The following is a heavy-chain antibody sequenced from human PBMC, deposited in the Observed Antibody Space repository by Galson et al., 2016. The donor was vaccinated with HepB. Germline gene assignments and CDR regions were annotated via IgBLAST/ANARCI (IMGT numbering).Heavy chain of an antibody. Sequence: SVKVSCKASGGTFSSYGISWVRQAPGQGLEWMGGIIPMFGTTNYAQKFQPRVKITADKFTSTVYMELGSLRSEDTAVYSCARGEVTWSGYYIRGMDVWGQGTTVTVSS. CDR1: GGTFSSYG. J-gene: IGHJ6*02. CDR2: IIPMFGTT. D-gene: IGHD3-3*01. CDR3: ARGEVTWSGYYIRGMDV. V-gene: IGHV1-69*06.